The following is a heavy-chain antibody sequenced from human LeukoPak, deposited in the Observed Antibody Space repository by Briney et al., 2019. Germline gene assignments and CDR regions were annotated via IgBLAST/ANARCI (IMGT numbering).Heavy chain of an antibody. CDR1: GFTFSSYW. CDR2: INQDGSEK. D-gene: IGHD4-17*01. J-gene: IGHJ6*03. CDR3: ARDNGYGDYYYYMDV. V-gene: IGHV3-7*01. Sequence: PGGSLRLSCAASGFTFSSYWMSWVRRAPGKGLEGGANINQDGSEKYYVDSVKGRFTISRDNGKNSLYLQMNSLRAEDTAVYYCARDNGYGDYYYYMDVWGKGTTVTVSS.